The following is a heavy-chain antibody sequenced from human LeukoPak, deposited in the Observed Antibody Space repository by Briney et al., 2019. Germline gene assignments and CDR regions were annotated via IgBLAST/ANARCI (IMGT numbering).Heavy chain of an antibody. J-gene: IGHJ4*02. Sequence: SETLSLTCTVSGGSISSSSYYWGWLRQPPGKGLEWLGSIYYSGSTYYNPSLKSRVTISVDTSKNQFSLKLSSVTAADTAVYYCAREERRITIFGVAKGAFFDYWGQGTLVTVSS. CDR1: GGSISSSSYY. V-gene: IGHV4-39*07. D-gene: IGHD3-3*01. CDR2: IYYSGST. CDR3: AREERRITIFGVAKGAFFDY.